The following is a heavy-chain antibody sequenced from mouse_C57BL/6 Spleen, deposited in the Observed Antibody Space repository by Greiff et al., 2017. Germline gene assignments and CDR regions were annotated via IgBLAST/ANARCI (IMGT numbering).Heavy chain of an antibody. V-gene: IGHV1-42*01. Sequence: EVQLQESGPELVKPGASVKISCKASGYSFTGYYMNWVKQSPEKSLEWIGEINPSTGGTTYNQKFKAKATLTVDKSSSTAYMQLKSLTSEDSAVYYCARVDYDYPFAYWGQGTLVTVSA. CDR2: INPSTGGT. D-gene: IGHD2-4*01. J-gene: IGHJ3*01. CDR3: ARVDYDYPFAY. CDR1: GYSFTGYY.